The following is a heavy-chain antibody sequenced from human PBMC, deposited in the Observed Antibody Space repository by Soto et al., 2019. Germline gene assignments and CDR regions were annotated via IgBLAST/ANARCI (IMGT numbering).Heavy chain of an antibody. CDR2: ISWNSGSI. CDR1: GFTFDDYA. D-gene: IGHD3-3*01. J-gene: IGHJ4*02. Sequence: GGSLRLSCAASGFTFDDYAMHWVRQAPGKGLEWVSGISWNSGSIGYADSVKGRFTISRDNAKNSLYLQMNSLRAEDTALYYCAKEHYDFWSGPIHFDYWGQGTLVTVSS. V-gene: IGHV3-9*01. CDR3: AKEHYDFWSGPIHFDY.